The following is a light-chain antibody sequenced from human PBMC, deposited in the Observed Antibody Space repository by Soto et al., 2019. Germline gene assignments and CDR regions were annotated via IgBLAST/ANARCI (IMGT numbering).Light chain of an antibody. Sequence: EIVMTQSPATLSVSPGERATLSCRASQSVSNNLAWYQHKPGQAPRLLIFGASTRATGTPVRFSGSGSGTEFTHTFVSLQSEDSAVYHCHHSDNLPLTFGGGTKVELQ. CDR2: GAS. V-gene: IGKV3-15*01. CDR3: HHSDNLPLT. CDR1: QSVSNN. J-gene: IGKJ4*01.